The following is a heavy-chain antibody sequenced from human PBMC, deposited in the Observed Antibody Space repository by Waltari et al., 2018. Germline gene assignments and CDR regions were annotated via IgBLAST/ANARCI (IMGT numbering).Heavy chain of an antibody. CDR1: GFTFSSYA. V-gene: IGHV3-23*01. D-gene: IGHD2-2*01. CDR2: ISGTGGSA. CDR3: AKGRVPAAAIYYSDT. J-gene: IGHJ4*02. Sequence: EVQLLESGGGLVQPGGSLRLSCAASGFTFSSYALIWVRQAPGKGREGVSAISGTGGSAYSADSVKGRFTISRDNSENTLYLQMNSLRVEDTAMYYCAKGRVPAAAIYYSDTWGQGTLVTVSS.